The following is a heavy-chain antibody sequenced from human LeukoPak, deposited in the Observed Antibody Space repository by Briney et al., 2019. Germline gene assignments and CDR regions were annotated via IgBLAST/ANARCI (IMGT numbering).Heavy chain of an antibody. J-gene: IGHJ4*02. V-gene: IGHV3-7*03. CDR3: ARDRRAVAGPFDY. CDR2: IKQDGSEK. Sequence: GGSLRLSCAASGFTFSSYAMSWVRQAPGKGLEWVANIKQDGSEKYYVDSVKGRFTISRDNAKNSLYLQMNSLRAEDTAVYYCARDRRAVAGPFDYWGQGTLVTVSS. D-gene: IGHD6-19*01. CDR1: GFTFSSYA.